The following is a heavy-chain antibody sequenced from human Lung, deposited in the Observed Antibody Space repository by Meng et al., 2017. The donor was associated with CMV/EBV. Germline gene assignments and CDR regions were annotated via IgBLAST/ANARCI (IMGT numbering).Heavy chain of an antibody. CDR1: GFTFSSYS. D-gene: IGHD2-2*01. CDR2: ISSRSSYI. Sequence: GESXKISCAASGFTFSSYSINWVRQAPGKGLEWVASISSRSSYIYYADSVKGRFTISRDNDKNSLYLQMNSLRAEDPAVYYRAKEFCSSSSCYPPDVWCQGTTVTVSS. J-gene: IGHJ6*02. V-gene: IGHV3-21*01. CDR3: AKEFCSSSSCYPPDV.